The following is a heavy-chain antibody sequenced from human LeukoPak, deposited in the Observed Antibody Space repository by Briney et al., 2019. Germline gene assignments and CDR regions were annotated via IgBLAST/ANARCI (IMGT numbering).Heavy chain of an antibody. Sequence: GESLQISCKGSRYRFTSYWIGWVRQVPGKGLEWMGIIYPGDSDTTYSRSFQGQVTISADKSISTAYLQWSSLKASETAMYYCARPSTMVVTAIASGPDYWGQGTLVTVSS. V-gene: IGHV5-51*01. J-gene: IGHJ4*02. CDR3: ARPSTMVVTAIASGPDY. CDR1: RYRFTSYW. D-gene: IGHD2-21*02. CDR2: IYPGDSDT.